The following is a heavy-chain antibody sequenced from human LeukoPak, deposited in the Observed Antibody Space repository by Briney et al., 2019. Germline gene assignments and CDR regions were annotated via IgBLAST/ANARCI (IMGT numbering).Heavy chain of an antibody. D-gene: IGHD6-19*01. CDR3: ARWYSSGWAFDY. V-gene: IGHV4-59*08. CDR1: CGTISSYY. Sequence: AETLSLTCTVSCGTISSYYWNWIRLPPGKGLEWIGYIHYSGSTKYNPSLKSRITISVDTSKNQFSLKLSSVTAADTAVYYCARWYSSGWAFDYWGQGTLVTVSS. J-gene: IGHJ4*02. CDR2: IHYSGST.